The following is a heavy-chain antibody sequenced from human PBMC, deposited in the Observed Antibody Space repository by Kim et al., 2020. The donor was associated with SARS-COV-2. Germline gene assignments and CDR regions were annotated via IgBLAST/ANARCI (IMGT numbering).Heavy chain of an antibody. CDR2: IKSKTDGGTT. V-gene: IGHV3-15*01. J-gene: IGHJ4*02. CDR1: GFTFSNAW. D-gene: IGHD3-9*01. Sequence: GGSLRLSCAASGFTFSNAWMSWVRQAPGKGLEWVGRIKSKTDGGTTDYAAPVKGRFTISRDDSKNTLYLQMNSLKTEDTAVYYCTTLATTTYYDILTGYYRLDYWGQGNLVTVSS. CDR3: TTLATTTYYDILTGYYRLDY.